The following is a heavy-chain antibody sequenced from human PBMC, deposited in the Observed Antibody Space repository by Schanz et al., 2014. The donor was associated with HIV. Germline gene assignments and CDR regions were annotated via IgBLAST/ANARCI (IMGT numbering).Heavy chain of an antibody. CDR1: NGSFSGYY. V-gene: IGHV4-34*01. CDR3: AREGMEQMVNILDV. CDR2: IYHSGST. D-gene: IGHD6-13*01. Sequence: QVHLQQWGAGLLKPSETLSLTCAVYNGSFSGYYWSWIRQSPGQGLEWIGDIYHSGSTYYNPSLKTRVTISVDTSKNQFSLKLRSVTAADTAVYYCAREGMEQMVNILDVWGQGTRVNVSS. J-gene: IGHJ6*02.